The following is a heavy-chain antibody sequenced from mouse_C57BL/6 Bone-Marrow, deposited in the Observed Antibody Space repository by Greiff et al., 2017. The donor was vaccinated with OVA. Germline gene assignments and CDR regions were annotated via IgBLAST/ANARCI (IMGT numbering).Heavy chain of an antibody. D-gene: IGHD1-1*01. CDR2: FHPYNDDT. J-gene: IGHJ2*01. CDR1: GYTFTTYP. Sequence: QVQLQQSGAELVKPGASVKMSCKASGYTFTTYPIEWMKQNHGKSLEWIGNFHPYNDDTKYNEKFKGKATLTVEKSSSTVYLELSRLTSDDSADYYSRGGRNYYGSSYRYYCDYWGQGTTLTVAS. V-gene: IGHV1-47*01. CDR3: RGGRNYYGSSYRYYCDY.